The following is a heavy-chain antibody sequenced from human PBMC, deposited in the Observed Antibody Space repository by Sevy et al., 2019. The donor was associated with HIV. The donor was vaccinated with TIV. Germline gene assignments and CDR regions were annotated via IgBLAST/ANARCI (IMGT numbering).Heavy chain of an antibody. V-gene: IGHV3-7*01. Sequence: GGSLRLSCAASAFTFSSYWMSWVRQAPGKGLEWVANIKQDGSEKYYVDSVKGRFTISRDNAKNSLYLQMNSLRAEDTAVYYCARLPAYYYGSGSSLSYYYYYYMDVWGKGTTVTVSS. J-gene: IGHJ6*03. CDR3: ARLPAYYYGSGSSLSYYYYYYMDV. CDR1: AFTFSSYW. CDR2: IKQDGSEK. D-gene: IGHD3-10*01.